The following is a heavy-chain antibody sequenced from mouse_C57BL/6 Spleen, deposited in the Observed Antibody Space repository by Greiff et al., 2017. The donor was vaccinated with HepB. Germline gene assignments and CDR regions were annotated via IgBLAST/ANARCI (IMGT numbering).Heavy chain of an antibody. V-gene: IGHV5-17*01. CDR1: GFTFSDYG. CDR3: ARYYYGSSDWYFDV. Sequence: EVQLVESGGGLVKPGGSLKLSCAASGFTFSDYGMHWVRQAPEKGLEWVAYISSGSSTIYYADTVKGRFTISRDNAKNPLFLQMTRLRSEDTAMYYCARYYYGSSDWYFDVWGTGTTVTVSA. J-gene: IGHJ1*03. D-gene: IGHD1-1*01. CDR2: ISSGSSTI.